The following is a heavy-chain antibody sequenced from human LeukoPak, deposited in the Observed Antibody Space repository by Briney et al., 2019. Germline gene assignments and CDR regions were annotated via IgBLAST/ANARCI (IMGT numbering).Heavy chain of an antibody. CDR1: GFTFSSYA. Sequence: GGSLRLSCAASGFTFSSYAMSWVRRAPGKGLEWVSAISGSGGSTYYADSVKGRFTISRDNSKNTLYLQMNSLRAEDTAVYYCAKASNKGRFLEWSPSYYFDYWGQGTLVTVSS. V-gene: IGHV3-23*01. J-gene: IGHJ4*02. D-gene: IGHD3-3*01. CDR2: ISGSGGST. CDR3: AKASNKGRFLEWSPSYYFDY.